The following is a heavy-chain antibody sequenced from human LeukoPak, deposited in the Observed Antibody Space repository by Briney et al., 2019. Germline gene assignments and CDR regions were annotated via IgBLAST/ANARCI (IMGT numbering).Heavy chain of an antibody. V-gene: IGHV1-18*01. CDR3: ARAGGNSFYYYMDV. D-gene: IGHD2-21*01. J-gene: IGHJ6*03. CDR1: GYTFTSYG. Sequence: GASVKVSCKASGYTFTSYGISWVRQAPGRGLEWMGWISAYNCNTNYAQKLQGRVTMPTDTSTSTAYMELRSLRSDDTAVYYCARAGGNSFYYYMDVWGKGTTVTVSS. CDR2: ISAYNCNT.